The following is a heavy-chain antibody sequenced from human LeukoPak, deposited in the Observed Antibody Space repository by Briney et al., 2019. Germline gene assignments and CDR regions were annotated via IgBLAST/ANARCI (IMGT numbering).Heavy chain of an antibody. CDR2: INTSGSS. J-gene: IGHJ6*02. CDR3: ARERRDDGYSYGSYYGMDV. CDR1: GGSFSGYY. V-gene: IGHV4-4*07. Sequence: SETLSLTCAVYGGSFSGYYWSWIRQPAGKGLEWIGRINTSGSSNYNPSLRSRVTMSVDTSKNQFSLNLSSVTAADTAVYYCARERRDDGYSYGSYYGMDVWGQGTTVTVSS. D-gene: IGHD5-18*01.